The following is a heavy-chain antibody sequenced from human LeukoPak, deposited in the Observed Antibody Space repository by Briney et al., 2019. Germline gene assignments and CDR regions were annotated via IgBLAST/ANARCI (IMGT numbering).Heavy chain of an antibody. CDR3: ARGNWNYHYFDY. D-gene: IGHD1-7*01. Sequence: ASVKVSCKTSGGTFSSYAISWVRQAPGQGLEWMGGIIPIFGTANYAQKFQGRVTITTDESTSTAYMELSSLRSEDTAVYYCARGNWNYHYFDYWGQGTLVTVSS. CDR2: IIPIFGTA. CDR1: GGTFSSYA. V-gene: IGHV1-69*05. J-gene: IGHJ4*02.